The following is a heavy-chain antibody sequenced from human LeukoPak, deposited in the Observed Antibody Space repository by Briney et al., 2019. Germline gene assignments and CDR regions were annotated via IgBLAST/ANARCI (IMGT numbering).Heavy chain of an antibody. D-gene: IGHD5-18*01. J-gene: IGHJ4*02. CDR3: ARHRDWSYGPIDY. CDR2: IYPGDSDT. Sequence: GESLKISCKSSGYSFSNYWIGWVRQMPGKGLERMGIIYPGDSDTRYSPSFQGQVTISADRSITTAYLQWISLKASDTAMYYCARHRDWSYGPIDYWGQGTLVTVSS. CDR1: GYSFSNYW. V-gene: IGHV5-51*01.